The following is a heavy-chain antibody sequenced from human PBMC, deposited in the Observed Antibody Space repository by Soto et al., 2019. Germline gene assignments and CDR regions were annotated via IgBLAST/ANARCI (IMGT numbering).Heavy chain of an antibody. CDR1: GYTFTSYG. D-gene: IGHD3-22*01. J-gene: IGHJ5*02. Sequence: QVQLVQSGAEVKKPGASVKVSCKASGYTFTSYGISWVRQAPGQGLEWMGWISAYNGNTNYAQKLQGRVTMTTDTSTSTAYMELRSLRSDDTAVYYCARDRETYYYDSSGSRGYWFDPWGQGTLVTVSS. V-gene: IGHV1-18*01. CDR3: ARDRETYYYDSSGSRGYWFDP. CDR2: ISAYNGNT.